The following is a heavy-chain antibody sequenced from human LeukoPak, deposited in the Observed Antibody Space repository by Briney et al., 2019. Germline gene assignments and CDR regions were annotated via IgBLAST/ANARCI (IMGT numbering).Heavy chain of an antibody. V-gene: IGHV4-30-4*01. Sequence: SETLSLTCTVSGGSISSGDYYWSWIRQPPGKGLEWIGYIYYSGSTYYNPSLKSRVTISVDTSKNQFSLKLSSVTAADTAVYYCARDVVVAATSYGMDVWGQGTTVTVSS. CDR3: ARDVVVAATSYGMDV. D-gene: IGHD2-15*01. J-gene: IGHJ6*02. CDR2: IYYSGST. CDR1: GGSISSGDYY.